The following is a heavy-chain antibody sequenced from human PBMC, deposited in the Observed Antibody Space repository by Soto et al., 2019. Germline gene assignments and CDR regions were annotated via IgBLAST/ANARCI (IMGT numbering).Heavy chain of an antibody. Sequence: QVQLVESGGGVVQPGRSLRLSCAASGFTFSSYAMHWVRQAPGKGLEWVAVISYDGSNKYYADSVKGRFTISRDNSKNTLYLQMNSLRAEDTAVYYCARDEVAVAGTTLEGYWGQGTLVTVSS. J-gene: IGHJ4*02. V-gene: IGHV3-30-3*01. CDR3: ARDEVAVAGTTLEGY. D-gene: IGHD6-19*01. CDR1: GFTFSSYA. CDR2: ISYDGSNK.